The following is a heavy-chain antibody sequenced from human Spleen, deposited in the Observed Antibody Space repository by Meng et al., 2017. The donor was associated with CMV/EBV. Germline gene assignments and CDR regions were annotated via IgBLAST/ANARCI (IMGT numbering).Heavy chain of an antibody. Sequence: VQRVQSGAEWKKPGSSVKVSCKASGGTFSSYDISWVRQAPGQGLEWMGGIIPIFGTANYAQKFQGRVTITADESTSTAYMELSSLRSEDTAVYYCARVRPNGSGSYHLWPWGQGTLVTVSS. J-gene: IGHJ5*02. CDR3: ARVRPNGSGSYHLWP. D-gene: IGHD3-10*01. CDR2: IIPIFGTA. CDR1: GGTFSSYD. V-gene: IGHV1-69*12.